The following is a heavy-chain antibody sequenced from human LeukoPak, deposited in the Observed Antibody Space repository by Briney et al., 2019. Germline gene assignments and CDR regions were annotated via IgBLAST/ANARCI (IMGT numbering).Heavy chain of an antibody. V-gene: IGHV3-48*01. J-gene: IGHJ4*02. D-gene: IGHD6-13*01. CDR3: ARARSAAGIDY. CDR1: GFTFSSYS. Sequence: PGGSLRLSCAASGFTFSSYSMNWVRQAPGKGLEWVSYISSSSSTIYYADSVKGRFTISRDNAKNSLYLQMNSLRAEDTAVYYCARARSAAGIDYWGQGTLVTVSS. CDR2: ISSSSSTI.